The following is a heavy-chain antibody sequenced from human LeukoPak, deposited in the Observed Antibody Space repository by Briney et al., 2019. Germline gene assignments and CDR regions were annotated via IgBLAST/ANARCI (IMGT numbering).Heavy chain of an antibody. CDR3: ARGNIREWPLDY. V-gene: IGHV1-3*04. D-gene: IGHD3-3*01. CDR1: GYTFITYD. J-gene: IGHJ4*01. Sequence: GASVKVSCKVSGYTFITYDIHWVRQAPGQRLEWMGCVNSYIGDTNYSQNFQGRVTITRDISANTAYMELSSLTSEDTAVYYCARGNIREWPLDYWGQGVLVTVFS. CDR2: VNSYIGDT.